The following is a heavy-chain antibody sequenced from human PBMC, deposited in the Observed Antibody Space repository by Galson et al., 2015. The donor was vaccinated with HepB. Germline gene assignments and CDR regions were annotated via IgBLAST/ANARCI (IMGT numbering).Heavy chain of an antibody. Sequence: SETLSLTCTVSGGSTSTYYWSWIRQPPGKGLEWIGYIYYSGSTNYSPSLKSRVTMSVDRSKNQFSLRLSSVTAADTAVYYCARDRGTSSGYSERYYYYGMDVWGQGTTVTVSS. CDR2: IYYSGST. D-gene: IGHD3-22*01. CDR3: ARDRGTSSGYSERYYYYGMDV. V-gene: IGHV4-59*01. CDR1: GGSTSTYY. J-gene: IGHJ6*02.